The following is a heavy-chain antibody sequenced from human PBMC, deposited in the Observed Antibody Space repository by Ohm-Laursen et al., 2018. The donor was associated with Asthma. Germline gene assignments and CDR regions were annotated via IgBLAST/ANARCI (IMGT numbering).Heavy chain of an antibody. D-gene: IGHD2-21*01. CDR2: IYIRNT. CDR1: GYSLSSNA. CDR3: VRDVVDRFDF. Sequence: GSSVKVSCKSSGYSLSSNAISWVRQAPGQRPEWMGWIYIRNTNYAPKFRDRITLSTDTSTNTAYMDLRSLRSDDTAVYYCVRDVVDRFDFWGQGSLVIVSS. J-gene: IGHJ4*02. V-gene: IGHV1-18*04.